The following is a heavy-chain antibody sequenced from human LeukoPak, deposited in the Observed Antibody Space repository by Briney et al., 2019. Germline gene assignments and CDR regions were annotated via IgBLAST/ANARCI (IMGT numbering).Heavy chain of an antibody. CDR2: IYYSGST. D-gene: IGHD5-24*01. CDR1: GGSISSYY. V-gene: IGHV4-59*08. Sequence: KTSETLSLTCTVSGGSISSYYWSWIRQPPGKGLEWIGYIYYSGSTNYNPSLKSRVTISVDTSKNQFSLKLSSVTAADTAVYYCARHRGFFDYWGQGTLVTVSS. CDR3: ARHRGFFDY. J-gene: IGHJ4*02.